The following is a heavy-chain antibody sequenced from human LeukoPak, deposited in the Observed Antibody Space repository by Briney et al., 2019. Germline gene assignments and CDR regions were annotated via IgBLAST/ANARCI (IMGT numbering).Heavy chain of an antibody. D-gene: IGHD2-2*02. CDR1: GFTFSSYS. V-gene: IGHV3-21*01. Sequence: GGSLRLSCAASGFTFSSYSMNWVRQAPGKGLEWVSSISSSSSSIYYADSVKGRFTISRDNAKNSLYLQMNSLRAEDTAVYYCARDLGVVPAAIPAWEDYWGQGTLVTVSS. CDR3: ARDLGVVPAAIPAWEDY. CDR2: ISSSSSSI. J-gene: IGHJ4*02.